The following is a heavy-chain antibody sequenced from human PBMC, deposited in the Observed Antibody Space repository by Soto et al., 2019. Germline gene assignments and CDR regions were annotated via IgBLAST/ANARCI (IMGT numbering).Heavy chain of an antibody. CDR1: GGSISSYY. J-gene: IGHJ5*02. CDR3: ARDGSRQQRGWFDP. Sequence: PSETLSLNCTVSGGSISSYYWSWIRQPPGKGLEWIGYIYYSGITNYNPSLKRRVTISVDTSKNQFSLKLSSVTAADTAVYYCARDGSRQQRGWFDPWGQGTLVTVSS. CDR2: IYYSGIT. D-gene: IGHD6-13*01. V-gene: IGHV4-59*01.